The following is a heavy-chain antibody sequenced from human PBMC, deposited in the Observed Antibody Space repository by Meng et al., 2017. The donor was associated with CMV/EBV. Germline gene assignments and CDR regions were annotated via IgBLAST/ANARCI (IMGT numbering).Heavy chain of an antibody. D-gene: IGHD6-19*01. J-gene: IGHJ1*01. V-gene: IGHV3-66*01. CDR2: IYSGGST. Sequence: QLVESGGGFGHPGGSRSLSCAASGFTVSGNYMSWVRQAPGKGLEWVSVIYSGGSTYYADSVKGRFTISRDNSKNTLYLQMNSLRAEDTAVYYCASYSSGWYIQHWGQGTLVTVSS. CDR1: GFTVSGNY. CDR3: ASYSSGWYIQH.